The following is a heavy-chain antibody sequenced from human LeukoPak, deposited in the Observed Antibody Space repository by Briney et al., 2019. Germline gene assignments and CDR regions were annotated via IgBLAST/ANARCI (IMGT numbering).Heavy chain of an antibody. CDR2: ISSSSSSI. V-gene: IGHV3-21*01. CDR1: RFTFSSYS. Sequence: GGSLRLSCAASRFTFSSYSMSWVRQAPGKGLEWVSSISSSSSSIYYADSVKGRFTISRDNAKNSLYLQMNSLRAEDTAVYYCARGSSSCFDYWGQGTLVTVSS. D-gene: IGHD2-2*01. J-gene: IGHJ4*02. CDR3: ARGSSSCFDY.